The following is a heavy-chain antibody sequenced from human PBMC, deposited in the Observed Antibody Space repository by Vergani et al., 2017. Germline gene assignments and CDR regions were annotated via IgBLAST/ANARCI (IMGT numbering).Heavy chain of an antibody. D-gene: IGHD6-13*01. CDR2: IYYSGST. CDR1: GGSISSSSYY. J-gene: IGHJ2*01. V-gene: IGHV4-39*01. Sequence: QLQLQESGPGLVKPSETLSLTCTVSGGSISSSSYYWGWIRQPPGQGLEWIGSIYYSGSTYYNPSLKSRVTISVDTSKNQFSLKLSSVTAADTAVYYCARTAAAGGYFDLWGRGTLVTVSS. CDR3: ARTAAAGGYFDL.